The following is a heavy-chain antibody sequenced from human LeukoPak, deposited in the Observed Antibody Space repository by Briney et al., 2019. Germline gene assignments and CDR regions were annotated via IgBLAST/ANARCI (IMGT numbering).Heavy chain of an antibody. J-gene: IGHJ4*02. Sequence: PGGSLRLSCAASGFTFSSYSMNWVRQAPGKGLEWVSSISSSSSYIYYADSVKGRFTISRGNAKNSLYLQMNSLRAEDTAVYYCAVCITIFGVVISPFDYWGQGTLVTVSS. CDR3: AVCITIFGVVISPFDY. D-gene: IGHD3-3*01. CDR1: GFTFSSYS. CDR2: ISSSSSYI. V-gene: IGHV3-21*01.